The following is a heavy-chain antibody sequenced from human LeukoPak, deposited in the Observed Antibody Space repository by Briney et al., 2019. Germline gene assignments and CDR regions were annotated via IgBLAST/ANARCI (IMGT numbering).Heavy chain of an antibody. V-gene: IGHV6-1*01. CDR2: TYYRSKWYN. J-gene: IGHJ4*02. Sequence: SQTLSLTCAISGDSVSGNSAAWNWIRQSPSRGLEWLGRTYYRSKWYNDYAVSVKSRITIDPDTSKNQFSLQLNSVTPEDTAVYYCARDTPIAGSSWYLDYFDYWGQGTLVTVSS. D-gene: IGHD6-13*01. CDR1: GDSVSGNSAA. CDR3: ARDTPIAGSSWYLDYFDY.